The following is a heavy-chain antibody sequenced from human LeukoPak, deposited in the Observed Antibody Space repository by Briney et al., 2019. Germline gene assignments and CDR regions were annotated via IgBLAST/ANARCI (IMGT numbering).Heavy chain of an antibody. D-gene: IGHD3-22*01. J-gene: IGHJ4*02. Sequence: SETLSLTCTVSGGSISSSSYYWGWIRQPPGKGLEWIGRIYTSGSTNYNPSLKSRVTMSVDTSKNQFSLKLSSVTAADTAVYYCARWLDSSGYYLFDYWGQGTLVTVSS. V-gene: IGHV4-39*07. CDR3: ARWLDSSGYYLFDY. CDR1: GGSISSSSYY. CDR2: IYTSGST.